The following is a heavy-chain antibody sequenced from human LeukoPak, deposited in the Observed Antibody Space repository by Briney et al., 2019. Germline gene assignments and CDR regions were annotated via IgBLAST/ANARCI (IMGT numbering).Heavy chain of an antibody. CDR3: ARERISSTAFDY. V-gene: IGHV4-30-4*01. Sequence: SETLSLTCTVSGGSISSGDYYWSWIRQPPGKGLEWIGYIYYSGSTYYNPSLKSRVTISVDTSKNQFSLKLSSVTAADTAVYYCARERISSTAFDYWGQGTLVTVSS. CDR2: IYYSGST. J-gene: IGHJ4*02. CDR1: GGSISSGDYY. D-gene: IGHD2/OR15-2a*01.